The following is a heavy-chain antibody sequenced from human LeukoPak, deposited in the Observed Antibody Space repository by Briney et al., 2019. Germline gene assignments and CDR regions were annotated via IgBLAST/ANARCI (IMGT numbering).Heavy chain of an antibody. Sequence: PGRSLRLSCAASGFGFGSYNMYWVRQAPGKGLEWVTLISFDGNDKKYADSVKGRFTVSRDNAWNSLSLQMNSLRAEDTAVYYCARFYGDYYGYYDYWGQGTLVTVSS. D-gene: IGHD4-17*01. J-gene: IGHJ4*02. CDR2: ISFDGNDK. CDR3: ARFYGDYYGYYDY. V-gene: IGHV3-30*03. CDR1: GFGFGSYN.